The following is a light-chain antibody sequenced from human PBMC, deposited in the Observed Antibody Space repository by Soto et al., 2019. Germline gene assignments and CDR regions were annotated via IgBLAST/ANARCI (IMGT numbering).Light chain of an antibody. CDR1: SSDVGGYNY. CDR2: EVT. V-gene: IGLV2-8*01. J-gene: IGLJ2*01. CDR3: SSYAGSDNLV. Sequence: QSVLTQPPSASGSPGQSVTISCTGTSSDVGGYNYVSWYQQHPGKAPKVLIYEVTKRPSGVPDRFSGSKSGNTASLTVSGLQAADEADYYCSSYAGSDNLVFGGGTKLTFL.